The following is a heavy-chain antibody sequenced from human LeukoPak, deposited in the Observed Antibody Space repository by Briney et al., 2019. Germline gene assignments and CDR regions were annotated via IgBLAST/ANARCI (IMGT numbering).Heavy chain of an antibody. V-gene: IGHV4-39*01. D-gene: IGHD4-17*01. CDR2: VYYSGST. J-gene: IGHJ4*02. Sequence: PSETLSLTCSVPGGSIRSSHYYWGWIRQPPGQGLEWIASVYYSGSTYYTPSLRSRVTISIDTSKNQFSLKLTSVTAADTAVFYCARQGGDNGYYYFDFWGQGTLVTVSS. CDR1: GGSIRSSHYY. CDR3: ARQGGDNGYYYFDF.